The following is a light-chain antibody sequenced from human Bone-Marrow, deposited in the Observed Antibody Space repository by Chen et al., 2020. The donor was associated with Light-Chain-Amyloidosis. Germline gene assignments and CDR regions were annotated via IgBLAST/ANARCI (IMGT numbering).Light chain of an antibody. CDR1: NLGSTS. V-gene: IGLV3-21*02. CDR2: DDS. CDR3: QVWDRSSDRPV. Sequence: SSVLTQLSSVSAAPGQTATIACGGNNLGSTSVHWYQQPPGQAPLLVVYDDSDRPSGIPERLSGSNSGNTATLTISRVEAGDEADYYCQVWDRSSDRPVFGGGTKLTVL. J-gene: IGLJ3*02.